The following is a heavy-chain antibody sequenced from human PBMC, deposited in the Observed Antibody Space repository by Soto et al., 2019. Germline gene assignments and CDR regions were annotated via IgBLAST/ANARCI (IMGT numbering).Heavy chain of an antibody. V-gene: IGHV4-31*03. CDR3: ARSVTP. J-gene: IGHJ5*02. CDR2: IYYSGST. Sequence: QVQLQESGPGLVKPSQTLSLTCTVSGGSISSGGYYWSWIRQHPGKGLEWIGYIYYSGSTYNNPSLQSRVTTSVHTSKNPFSLQLSSVTAADTTVYYCARSVTPWGQGTLVTVSS. CDR1: GGSISSGGYY. D-gene: IGHD3-10*01.